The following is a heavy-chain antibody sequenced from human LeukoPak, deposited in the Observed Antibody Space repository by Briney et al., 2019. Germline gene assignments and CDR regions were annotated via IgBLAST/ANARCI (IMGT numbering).Heavy chain of an antibody. CDR1: GFTLSSYE. V-gene: IGHV3-48*03. CDR3: ARHGDGFYYGMDV. Sequence: GGSLRLSCAASGFTLSSYEMNWVRQAPGKGLEWVSYISSSGHDIYYADSVKGRFTISRDNAKNSLYLQMNSLRVEDTAVYYCARHGDGFYYGMDVWGQGTTVTVSS. J-gene: IGHJ6*01. CDR2: ISSSGHDI. D-gene: IGHD4-17*01.